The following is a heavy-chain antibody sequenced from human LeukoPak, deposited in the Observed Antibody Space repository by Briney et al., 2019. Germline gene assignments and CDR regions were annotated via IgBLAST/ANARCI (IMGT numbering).Heavy chain of an antibody. CDR3: ARALRRGSSTSRYYYYYMDV. V-gene: IGHV3-30-3*01. D-gene: IGHD2-2*01. Sequence: GGSLRLSCAASGFTFSSYAMHWVRQAPGKGLEWVAVISYDGSNKYYADSVKGRFTISRDNSKNTLYLQMNSLRAEDTAVYYCARALRRGSSTSRYYYYYMDVWGKGTTVTVSS. CDR2: ISYDGSNK. J-gene: IGHJ6*03. CDR1: GFTFSSYA.